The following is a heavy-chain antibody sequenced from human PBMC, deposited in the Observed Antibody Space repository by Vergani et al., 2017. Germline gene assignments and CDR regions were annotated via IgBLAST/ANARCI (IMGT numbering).Heavy chain of an antibody. J-gene: IGHJ4*02. CDR3: ARDLRRQDSSGWYGGDY. CDR1: GFTFSSYA. V-gene: IGHV3-64*04. D-gene: IGHD6-19*01. Sequence: VQLVESGGGLVQPGGSLRLSCSASGFTFSSYAMHWVRQAPGKGLEYVSAISSNGGSTYYADSVKGRFTISRDNSKNTLYLQMNSLRAEDTAVYYCARDLRRQDSSGWYGGDYWGQGTLVTVSS. CDR2: ISSNGGST.